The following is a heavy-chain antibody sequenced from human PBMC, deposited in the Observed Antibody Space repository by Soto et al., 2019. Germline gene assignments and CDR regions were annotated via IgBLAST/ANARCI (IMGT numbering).Heavy chain of an antibody. CDR1: GGSISSGGYY. J-gene: IGHJ6*02. CDR3: ARGEGSGSYLYYDLDV. CDR2: IYYSGST. Sequence: QVQLQESGPGLVKPSQTLSLTCTVSGGSISSGGYYWSWIRQHPGKGLEWIGYIYYSGSTYYNPSLQGRVTIAVDTSKNHCARKLSSVTAADTAVYYCARGEGSGSYLYYDLDVWGQGTTVTVSS. D-gene: IGHD3-10*01. V-gene: IGHV4-31*03.